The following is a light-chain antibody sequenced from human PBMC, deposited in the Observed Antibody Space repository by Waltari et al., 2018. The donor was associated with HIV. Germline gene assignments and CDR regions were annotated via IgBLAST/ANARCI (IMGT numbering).Light chain of an antibody. CDR3: QQYDSSPPAYT. J-gene: IGKJ2*01. Sequence: EIVWTQSPGTLSLSPGERATLSCRARQSVSSSYLAWYKQQPGQAPRLLIDGASSRSTGMPDRFTGSGSGTDFTLTITRLGPEDFVLYYCQQYDSSPPAYTFGQGTKLEIK. V-gene: IGKV3-20*01. CDR1: QSVSSSY. CDR2: GAS.